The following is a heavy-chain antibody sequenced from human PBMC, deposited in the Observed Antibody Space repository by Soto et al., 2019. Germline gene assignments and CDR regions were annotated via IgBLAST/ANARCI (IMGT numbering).Heavy chain of an antibody. J-gene: IGHJ4*02. CDR2: ISYDGSNK. CDR1: GFTFSSYG. V-gene: IGHV3-30*18. Sequence: GGSLRLSCAASGFTFSSYGMHWVRQAPGKGLEWVAVISYDGSNKYYADSVKGRFTISRDNSKNTLYLQMNSLRAEDTAVYYCAKSIRITMVRGVIDYWGQGTLVTVSS. D-gene: IGHD3-10*01. CDR3: AKSIRITMVRGVIDY.